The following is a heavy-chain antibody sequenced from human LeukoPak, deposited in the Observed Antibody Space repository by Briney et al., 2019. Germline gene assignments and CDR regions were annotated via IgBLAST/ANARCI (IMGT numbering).Heavy chain of an antibody. CDR2: IYPGDSDT. V-gene: IGHV5-51*01. D-gene: IGHD3-3*01. CDR1: GYNFTTYW. CDR3: ARHWIGTIGYWFDP. J-gene: IGHJ5*02. Sequence: GESLKISCKDSGYNFTTYWIGWVRQMPGKGLEWMGIIYPGDSDTIYNPSFQGQVTISADKSISTAYLQWSSLKASDTAMYYCARHWIGTIGYWFDPWGQGTLVTVSS.